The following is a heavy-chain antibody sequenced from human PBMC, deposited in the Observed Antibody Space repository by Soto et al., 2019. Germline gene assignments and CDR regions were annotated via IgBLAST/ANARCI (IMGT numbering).Heavy chain of an antibody. V-gene: IGHV3-13*01. Sequence: GTAGDTYYPGSVKGRFTISRENAKNSLYLQMNSLRARDTAVYYCARDNEGLRGAFDIWGQGTMVTVSS. CDR3: ARDNEGLRGAFDI. CDR2: GTAGDT. D-gene: IGHD2-8*01. J-gene: IGHJ3*02.